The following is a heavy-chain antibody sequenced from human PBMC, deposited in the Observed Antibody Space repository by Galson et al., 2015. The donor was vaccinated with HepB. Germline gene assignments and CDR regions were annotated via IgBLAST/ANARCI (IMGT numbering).Heavy chain of an antibody. Sequence: SLRLSCAASGFTFSSSAIHWVRQASGNGPEWIGRIRSKASSYATAYAASAKGRFIISRDDLKNTAYLQMNSLKSEDTAVYYCSTYYYDNSGYWALDYWGQGTLVTVSS. V-gene: IGHV3-73*01. D-gene: IGHD3-22*01. CDR2: IRSKASSYAT. CDR1: GFTFSSSA. J-gene: IGHJ4*02. CDR3: STYYYDNSGYWALDY.